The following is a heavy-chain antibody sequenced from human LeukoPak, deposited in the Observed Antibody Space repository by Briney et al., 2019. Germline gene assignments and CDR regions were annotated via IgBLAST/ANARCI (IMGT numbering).Heavy chain of an antibody. CDR2: SDPSDSYT. CDR3: ARLLPPYYYYGMDV. CDR1: GYSFTNYW. J-gene: IGHJ6*02. D-gene: IGHD3-3*01. V-gene: IGHV5-10-1*01. Sequence: GESLKISCKGSGYSFTNYWITWVRQVPGKGLEWMGRSDPSDSYTMYSPSFQGHVTISADKSISTAYLQWNSLKASDTAIYYCARLLPPYYYYGMDVWGQGTTVTVSS.